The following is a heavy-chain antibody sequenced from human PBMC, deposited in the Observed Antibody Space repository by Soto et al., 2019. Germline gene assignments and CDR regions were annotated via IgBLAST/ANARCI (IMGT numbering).Heavy chain of an antibody. J-gene: IGHJ4*02. V-gene: IGHV1-18*04. D-gene: IGHD6-6*01. Sequence: ASVKVSGKASGYRFSTYGINWVRQAPGQGLQWMGWSSTSSGATNYAQKFQGRVTFTTDTSTSTAYMELRSLISDDTAVYFCARERYVASRHSHFDSWGQGTQVTVSS. CDR3: ARERYVASRHSHFDS. CDR2: SSTSSGAT. CDR1: GYRFSTYG.